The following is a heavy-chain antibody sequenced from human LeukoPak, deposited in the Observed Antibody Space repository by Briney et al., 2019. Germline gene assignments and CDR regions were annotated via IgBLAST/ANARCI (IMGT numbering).Heavy chain of an antibody. D-gene: IGHD3/OR15-3a*01. CDR1: GFTFSSYA. CDR3: AGGRDRTELYFDS. CDR2: ISGSGGST. V-gene: IGHV3-23*01. Sequence: GGSLRLSCAASGFTFSSYAMSWVRQAPGKGLEWVSAISGSGGSTYYADSVKGRFTISRDNSKNTLYLQMNSLRAEDTAVYYCAGGRDRTELYFDSWGQGILVTVSS. J-gene: IGHJ4*02.